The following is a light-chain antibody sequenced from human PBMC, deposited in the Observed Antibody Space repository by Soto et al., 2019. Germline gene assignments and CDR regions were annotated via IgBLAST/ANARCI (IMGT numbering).Light chain of an antibody. CDR1: QSVSNN. CDR2: GSS. J-gene: IGKJ1*01. CDR3: QQYNNWPQT. Sequence: EIVMTQSPATLSVSPGERVTLSCRASQSVSNNLVWYQQKPGQAPRVLMYGSSIRVTGIPARFSGSGSGTEFTLTISSLQSEDFAVYYCQQYNNWPQTFGQGTKVDIK. V-gene: IGKV3-15*01.